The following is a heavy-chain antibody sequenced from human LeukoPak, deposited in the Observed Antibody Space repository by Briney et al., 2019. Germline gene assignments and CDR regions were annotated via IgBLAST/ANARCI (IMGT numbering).Heavy chain of an antibody. J-gene: IGHJ4*02. D-gene: IGHD1-26*01. V-gene: IGHV3-23*01. CDR3: AKVAGQRGYSESLAIDD. Sequence: GGSLRLSCAASGFTFSSYAMSWVRQAPGKGLEGVSTISGSGVSTYSADAVKGRFTISRDNSKNTVYLQMNSLRAEDTAVYYCAKVAGQRGYSESLAIDDWGQGTLVTVSS. CDR2: ISGSGVST. CDR1: GFTFSSYA.